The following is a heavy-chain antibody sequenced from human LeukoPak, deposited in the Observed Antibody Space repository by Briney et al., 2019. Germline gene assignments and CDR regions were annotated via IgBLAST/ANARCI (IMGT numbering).Heavy chain of an antibody. CDR3: TRLKYYYYYMDV. J-gene: IGHJ6*03. V-gene: IGHV3-73*01. CDR1: GFTFNKYG. CDR2: IRSKANSYAT. Sequence: GGSLRLSCAASGFTFNKYGMHWVRQASGKGLEWVGRIRSKANSYATAYAASVKRRFTISRDDSKNTAYLQMNSLKTEDTAVYYCTRLKYYYYYMDVWGKGTTVTASS.